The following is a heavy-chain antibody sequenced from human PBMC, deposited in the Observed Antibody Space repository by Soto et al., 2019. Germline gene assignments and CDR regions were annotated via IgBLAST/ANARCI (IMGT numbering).Heavy chain of an antibody. J-gene: IGHJ4*02. CDR3: ARDSRSSWFFN. CDR1: GGSVSSGSYY. CDR2: IYYSGST. Sequence: PSETLSLTCTVSGGSVSSGSYYWSWIRQPPGKGLEWIGSIYYSGSTNYNPSLKSRVTISVDTSKNQFSLKLSSVTAADTAVYYCARDSRSSWFFNWGQGTLVTVSS. D-gene: IGHD6-13*01. V-gene: IGHV4-61*01.